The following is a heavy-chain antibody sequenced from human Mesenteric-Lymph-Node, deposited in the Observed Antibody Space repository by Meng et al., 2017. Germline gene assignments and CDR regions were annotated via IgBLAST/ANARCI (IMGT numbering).Heavy chain of an antibody. V-gene: IGHV3-15*01. CDR3: TALSTIATPGT. J-gene: IGHJ4*02. CDR1: GFTFSNSW. CDR2: IKSKASGGTT. D-gene: IGHD6-13*01. Sequence: EVQLVESGGGFVKPGGSLRLSCAASGFTFSNSWMTWVRQAPGKGLEWVAQIKSKASGGTTDYAAPVKGRFIISRDDSKTTLYLQMNSLQTDDTAVYYCTALSTIATPGTWGQGTLVTVSS.